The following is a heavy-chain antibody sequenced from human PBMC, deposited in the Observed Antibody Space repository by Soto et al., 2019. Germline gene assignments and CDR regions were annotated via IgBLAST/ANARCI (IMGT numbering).Heavy chain of an antibody. CDR2: ISISSSDR. CDR3: VRGMNPLF. J-gene: IGHJ4*01. CDR1: GFTRRTYT. V-gene: IGHV3-21*06. Sequence: PGGSLRLSCAASGFTRRTYTMNWVRQAPGKGLEWVSSISISSSDRYYADSVRGRFTISRDNAKNALYLQMNSLRADDTAVYFCVRGMNPLFGGQGTLVTVSS.